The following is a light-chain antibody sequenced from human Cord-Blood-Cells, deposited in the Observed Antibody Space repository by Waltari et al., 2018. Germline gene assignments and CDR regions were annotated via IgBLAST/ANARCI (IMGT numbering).Light chain of an antibody. CDR1: SNNVGNQG. J-gene: IGLJ3*02. CDR2: RNN. Sequence: QAGLTQPPSVSKGLRQTATLTCTGNSNNVGNQGAAWLQQHQGHPPKLLSYRNNNRPSGISERLSASRSGNTASRTITGRQPEDGADYYCSAWDSSLSAWVFGGGTKLTVL. CDR3: SAWDSSLSAWV. V-gene: IGLV10-54*01.